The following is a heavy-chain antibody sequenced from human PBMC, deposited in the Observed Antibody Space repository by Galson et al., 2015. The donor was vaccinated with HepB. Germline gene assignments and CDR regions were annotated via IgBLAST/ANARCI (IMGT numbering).Heavy chain of an antibody. D-gene: IGHD1-26*01. CDR1: GFTFSSYA. J-gene: IGHJ5*02. V-gene: IGHV3-23*01. Sequence: SLRLSCAASGFTFSSYAMSWVRQAPGKGLEWVSAISGSGGSTYYADSVKGRFTISRDNSKNTLYLQMNSLRAEDTAVYYCAKFLRGWDLVGQTFDPWGQGTLVTVSS. CDR2: ISGSGGST. CDR3: AKFLRGWDLVGQTFDP.